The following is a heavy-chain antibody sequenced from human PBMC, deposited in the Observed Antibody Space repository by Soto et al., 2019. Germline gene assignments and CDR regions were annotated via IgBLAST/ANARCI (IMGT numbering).Heavy chain of an antibody. CDR1: GYTFTSYG. V-gene: IGHV1-18*04. CDR3: ARERVLRFLEWSHGGYYGMDV. Sequence: QVQLVQSGAELKKPGASVKVSGKASGYTFTSYGISWVRQAPGQGLEGMGGISAYNRNTNYAQKLQGRVTMTIDTSRSTANMELSSLRSDDTAVYYCARERVLRFLEWSHGGYYGMDVWGQGTTVTVSS. D-gene: IGHD3-3*01. J-gene: IGHJ6*02. CDR2: ISAYNRNT.